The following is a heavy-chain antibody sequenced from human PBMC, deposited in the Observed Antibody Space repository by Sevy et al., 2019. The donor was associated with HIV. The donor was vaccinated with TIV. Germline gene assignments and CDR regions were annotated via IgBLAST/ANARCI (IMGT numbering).Heavy chain of an antibody. CDR2: IIPLFGTT. J-gene: IGHJ6*02. CDR3: ATEVGGSVQLERLTSYYGMDV. V-gene: IGHV1-69*13. Sequence: ASVKVSCKASGGPFNTYAITWIRQAPGQGLEWMGGIIPLFGTTNYAQKFRGRVTITADESRTTAYMELRSLTSEDTAVYYCATEVGGSVQLERLTSYYGMDVWGQGTTVTVSS. D-gene: IGHD1-1*01. CDR1: GGPFNTYA.